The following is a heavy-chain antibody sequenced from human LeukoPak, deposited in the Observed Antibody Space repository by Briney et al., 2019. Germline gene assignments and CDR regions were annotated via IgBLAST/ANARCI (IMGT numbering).Heavy chain of an antibody. D-gene: IGHD5-12*01. CDR1: GGSTSTNNW. V-gene: IGHV4-4*02. CDR3: ARDPGGGYKDDALDI. Sequence: SGTLSLTCTVSGGSTSTNNWWTWVRQPPGKGLEWIGEIYHTGNTNYNPSLKSRLTMSVDKSKNQFALRLYSVTAADTAVYYCARDPGGGYKDDALDIWGQGTMVTVTS. CDR2: IYHTGNT. J-gene: IGHJ3*02.